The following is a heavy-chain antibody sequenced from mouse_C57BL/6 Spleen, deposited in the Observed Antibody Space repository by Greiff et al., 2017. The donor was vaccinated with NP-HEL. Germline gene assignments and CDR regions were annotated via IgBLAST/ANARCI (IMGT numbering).Heavy chain of an antibody. J-gene: IGHJ1*03. CDR1: GYTFTSYG. V-gene: IGHV1-81*01. Sequence: VKLQESGAELARPGASVKLSCKASGYTFTSYGISWVKQRTGQGLEWIGEIYPRSGNTYYNEKFKGKATLTADKSSSTAYMELRSLTSEDSAVYFCARITEYFDVWGTGTTVTVSS. CDR2: IYPRSGNT. CDR3: ARITEYFDV. D-gene: IGHD1-1*01.